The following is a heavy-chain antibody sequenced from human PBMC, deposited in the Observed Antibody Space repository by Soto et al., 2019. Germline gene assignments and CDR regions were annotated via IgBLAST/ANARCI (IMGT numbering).Heavy chain of an antibody. CDR1: GYTFTSYG. J-gene: IGHJ5*02. Sequence: ASVKVSCKASGYTFTSYGISWVRQAPGQGLEWMGWISAYNGNTNYAQKLQGRVTMTTDTSTSTAYMELRSLRSDDTAVYYCARVRSGSFHGWFDPWGQGTLVTVSS. V-gene: IGHV1-18*01. CDR3: ARVRSGSFHGWFDP. CDR2: ISAYNGNT. D-gene: IGHD1-26*01.